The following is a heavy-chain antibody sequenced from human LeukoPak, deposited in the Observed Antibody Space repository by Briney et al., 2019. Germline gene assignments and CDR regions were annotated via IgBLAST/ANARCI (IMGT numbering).Heavy chain of an antibody. CDR2: IYTSGST. V-gene: IGHV4-4*07. D-gene: IGHD2-2*01. J-gene: IGHJ3*02. Sequence: PSEALSLTFTVSGDSISNYYWRWIRQPAGKGLEWIGRIYTSGSTNYNPSLKSRVTISVDTSKNQFSLKLSSVTAADTAVYYCARGIHCSSTSCLNDAFDIWGQGTIVTVSS. CDR1: GDSISNYY. CDR3: ARGIHCSSTSCLNDAFDI.